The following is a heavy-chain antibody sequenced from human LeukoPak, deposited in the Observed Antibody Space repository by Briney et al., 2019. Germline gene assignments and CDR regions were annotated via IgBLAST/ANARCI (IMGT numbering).Heavy chain of an antibody. CDR1: GFTLGNYG. V-gene: IGHV3-23*01. D-gene: IGHD3-3*01. CDR2: ISGSGGST. J-gene: IGHJ5*02. CDR3: AKGGWVTIFGVPPYNWFDP. Sequence: PGGSLRLSCVASGFTLGNYGMSWVRQAPGKGLEWVSVISGSGGSTYYADSVKGRFTISRDNSKNTLYLQMNSLRAEDTAVYYCAKGGWVTIFGVPPYNWFDPWGQGTLVTVSS.